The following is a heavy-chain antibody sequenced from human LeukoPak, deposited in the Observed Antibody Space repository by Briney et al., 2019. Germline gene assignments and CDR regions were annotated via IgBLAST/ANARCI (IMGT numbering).Heavy chain of an antibody. CDR1: GGSISSGDYY. J-gene: IGHJ5*02. V-gene: IGHV4-30-4*01. D-gene: IGHD6-13*01. CDR3: ATRPDIASTGPGWFDP. Sequence: SETLSLTCTVSGGSISSGDYYWSWIRQPPGKGLEWIGYIYYSGSTYYNPSLKSRVTISVDTSKNQFSLTLSSVTAADTAVYYCATRPDIASTGPGWFDPWGQGTLVTVSS. CDR2: IYYSGST.